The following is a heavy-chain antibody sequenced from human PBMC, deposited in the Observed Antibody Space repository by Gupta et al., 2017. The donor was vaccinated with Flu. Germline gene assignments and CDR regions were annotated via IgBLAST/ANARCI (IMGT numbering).Heavy chain of an antibody. J-gene: IGHJ4*02. CDR2: VDYDGNIR. V-gene: IGHV3-74*01. CDR3: VRDYTGNYDY. D-gene: IGHD2-8*02. Sequence: MHWVRQAPGKGRVWVSRVDYDGNIRDYADSVRGRFTISRDNARNIMYLHMNSLRAEDTAVYYCVRDYTGNYDYWGQGTLVTVPS.